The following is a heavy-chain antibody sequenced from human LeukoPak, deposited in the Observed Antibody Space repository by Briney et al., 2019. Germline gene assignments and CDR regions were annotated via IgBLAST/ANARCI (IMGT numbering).Heavy chain of an antibody. D-gene: IGHD3-22*01. Sequence: SETLSLTCTVSGGSISSYYWSWIRQPPGKGLEWIGYVFHSGSTNYNPSLKSRVTISVDTSKNQFSLKLTSVTAADTAVYYCARDSSGYYRIDYWGQGTLVSV. CDR3: ARDSSGYYRIDY. V-gene: IGHV4-59*08. CDR2: VFHSGST. J-gene: IGHJ4*02. CDR1: GGSISSYY.